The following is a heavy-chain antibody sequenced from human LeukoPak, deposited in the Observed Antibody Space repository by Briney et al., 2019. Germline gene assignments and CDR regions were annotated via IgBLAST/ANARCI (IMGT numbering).Heavy chain of an antibody. V-gene: IGHV1-69*06. D-gene: IGHD3-10*01. CDR3: ARGGAMVRGVIAENWFDP. CDR2: IIPIFGTA. J-gene: IGHJ5*02. Sequence: SVKVSCKASGGTFSSYAISWVRQAPGQGLEWMGGIIPIFGTANYAQKFQGRVTITADKSTSIVYMELSSLRSEDTAVYYCARGGAMVRGVIAENWFDPWGQGTLVIVSS. CDR1: GGTFSSYA.